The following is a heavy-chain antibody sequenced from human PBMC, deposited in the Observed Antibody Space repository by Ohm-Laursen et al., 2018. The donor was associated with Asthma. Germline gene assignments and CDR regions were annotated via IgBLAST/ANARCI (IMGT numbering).Heavy chain of an antibody. CDR1: GLTFSRYA. V-gene: IGHV3-23*01. CDR2: ISGNAGST. J-gene: IGHJ6*02. CDR3: AKPLWTSSASCSGCGIGDYYYYGMDV. Sequence: SLRLSCAASGLTFSRYAMSWVRQAPGKGLEWVSGISGNAGSTYYADSVKGRFTISRDNSKNTLYVQMNSLRAEDTAVYYCAKPLWTSSASCSGCGIGDYYYYGMDVWGQGTTVTVSS. D-gene: IGHD2-2*01.